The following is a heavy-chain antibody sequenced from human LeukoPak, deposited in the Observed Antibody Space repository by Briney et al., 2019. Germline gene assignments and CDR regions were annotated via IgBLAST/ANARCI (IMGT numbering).Heavy chain of an antibody. CDR2: IIPILGIA. CDR3: ARLNCGGGSCYGGGFDY. Sequence: SVKVSCKASGGTFSSYTISWVRQAPGQGLEWMGRIIPILGIANYAQKFQGRVTITADKSTSTAYMELSSLRSEDTAVYYCARLNCGGGSCYGGGFDYWGQGTLVTVSS. D-gene: IGHD2-15*01. CDR1: GGTFSSYT. J-gene: IGHJ4*02. V-gene: IGHV1-69*02.